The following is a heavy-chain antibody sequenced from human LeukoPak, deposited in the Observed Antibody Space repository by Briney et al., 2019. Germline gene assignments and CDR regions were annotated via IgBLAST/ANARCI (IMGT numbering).Heavy chain of an antibody. D-gene: IGHD1-26*01. V-gene: IGHV3-7*01. CDR1: GFTFSSYA. CDR3: AGHSIVGATNGCRYCALDF. CDR2: IKQDGSEK. Sequence: GGSLRLSCAASGFTFSSYAMSWVRQAPGKGLEWVAHIKQDGSEKYYGDSVKGRFTISRDNAKNSLYLQMNSLRAEDTAVYYCAGHSIVGATNGCRYCALDFWGQGTVVIVSS. J-gene: IGHJ3*01.